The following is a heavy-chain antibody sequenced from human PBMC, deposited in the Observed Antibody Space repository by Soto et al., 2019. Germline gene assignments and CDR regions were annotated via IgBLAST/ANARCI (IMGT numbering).Heavy chain of an antibody. J-gene: IGHJ6*02. CDR1: GFTFSSYA. V-gene: IGHV3-23*01. CDR3: AKTIAVAGSRWGYYYGMDV. D-gene: IGHD6-19*01. Sequence: GGSLRLSCAASGFTFSSYAMSWVRQAPGKGLEWVSAISGSGGSTYYADSVKGRFTISRDNSKNTLYLQMNSLRAEDTAVYYCAKTIAVAGSRWGYYYGMDVWGQGTTVTVSS. CDR2: ISGSGGST.